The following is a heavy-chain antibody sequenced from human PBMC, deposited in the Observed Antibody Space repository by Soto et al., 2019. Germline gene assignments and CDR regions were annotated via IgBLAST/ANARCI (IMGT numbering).Heavy chain of an antibody. J-gene: IGHJ6*03. D-gene: IGHD3-10*01. CDR3: ARGGGAMVRGVMVPYYYYMDV. Sequence: GASVKVSCKVSGYTLTELSMHWVRQAPGKGLEWMGGFDPEDGETIYAQKFQGWVTMTRDTSISTAYMELSRLRSDDTAVYYCARGGGAMVRGVMVPYYYYMDVWGKGTTVTVSS. V-gene: IGHV1-24*01. CDR2: FDPEDGET. CDR1: GYTLTELS.